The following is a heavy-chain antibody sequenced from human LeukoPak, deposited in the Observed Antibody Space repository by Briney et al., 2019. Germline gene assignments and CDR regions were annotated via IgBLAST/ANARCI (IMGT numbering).Heavy chain of an antibody. CDR3: ARGKGRIMITFGGVIVLS. Sequence: ASVKVSCKASGYTFTSYYMHWVRQAPGQGLEWMGWINPNSGGTNYAQKFQGRVTMTRDTSISTAYMELSRLRSDDTAVYYCARGKGRIMITFGGVIVLSWGQGTMVTVSS. J-gene: IGHJ3*01. CDR1: GYTFTSYY. D-gene: IGHD3-16*02. V-gene: IGHV1-2*02. CDR2: INPNSGGT.